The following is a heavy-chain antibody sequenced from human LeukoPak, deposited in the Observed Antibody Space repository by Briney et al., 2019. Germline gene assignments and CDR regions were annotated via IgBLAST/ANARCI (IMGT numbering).Heavy chain of an antibody. CDR3: ARDIDYYGSGSYYRGFDY. V-gene: IGHV3-21*01. Sequence: GGSLRLSCAASGFTFSSYSMNWVRQAPGKGLEWVSSISSSSSYIYYADSVKGRFTISRDNAKNSLYLQMNSLRAEDTAVYYCARDIDYYGSGSYYRGFDYLGQGTLVTVSS. CDR2: ISSSSSYI. D-gene: IGHD3-10*01. J-gene: IGHJ4*02. CDR1: GFTFSSYS.